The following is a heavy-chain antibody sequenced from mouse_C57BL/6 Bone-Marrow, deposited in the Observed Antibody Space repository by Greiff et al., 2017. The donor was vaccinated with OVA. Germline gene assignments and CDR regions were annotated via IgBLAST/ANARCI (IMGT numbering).Heavy chain of an antibody. D-gene: IGHD3-1*01. CDR2: ISGGGGNT. J-gene: IGHJ3*01. CDR1: GFTFSSYT. V-gene: IGHV5-9*01. Sequence: EVMLVESGGGLVKPGGSLKLSCAASGFTFSSYTMSWVRQTPEKRLEWVATISGGGGNTYYPDRVKGRFTISSDNAKNTLYLQMSSLRSEDTALYYCARHRDLFAYWGQGTLVTVSA. CDR3: ARHRDLFAY.